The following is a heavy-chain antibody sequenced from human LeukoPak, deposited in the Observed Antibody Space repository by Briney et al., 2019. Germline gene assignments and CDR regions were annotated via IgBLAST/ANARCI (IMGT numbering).Heavy chain of an antibody. J-gene: IGHJ4*02. D-gene: IGHD1-1*01. V-gene: IGHV3-21*01. CDR1: GFDLSTYT. Sequence: GGSLRLSCVASGFDLSTYTMNWVRQAPGKGLEWVSSITGNSHYIYYADSVKGRFNISRDNAQNSLFLQMNSLRAENTAVYYCARQTNRGAGNFGSWGQGILVIVSS. CDR2: ITGNSHYI. CDR3: ARQTNRGAGNFGS.